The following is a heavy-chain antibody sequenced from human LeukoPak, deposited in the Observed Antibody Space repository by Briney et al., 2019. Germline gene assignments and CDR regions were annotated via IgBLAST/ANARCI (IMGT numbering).Heavy chain of an antibody. J-gene: IGHJ4*02. CDR3: ARDLWFGELSPLGY. V-gene: IGHV1-69*06. Sequence: ASVKVSCKASGGTFSSYAISWVRQAPGQGLEWMGGIIPIFGTANYAQKFQGRVTITADKSTSTAYMELSSLRSEDTAVYYCARDLWFGELSPLGYWGQGTLVTVSS. CDR2: IIPIFGTA. CDR1: GGTFSSYA. D-gene: IGHD3-10*01.